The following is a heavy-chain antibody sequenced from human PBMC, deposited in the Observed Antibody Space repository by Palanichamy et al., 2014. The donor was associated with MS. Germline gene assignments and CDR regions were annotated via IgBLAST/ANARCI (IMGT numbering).Heavy chain of an antibody. CDR1: GYTFTASAYY. CDR3: AVSHSPRFDY. CDR2: INPNSGGT. J-gene: IGHJ4*02. V-gene: IGHV1-2*02. Sequence: QVQLVQSGAEVRKPGASVRVSCKASGYTFTASAYYLHWVRQAPGQGLEWMGWINPNSGGTKFAQKFQGRVSMTRDTSISTAYMDLSRLASDDTALYYCAVSHSPRFDYWGQGAQVTVSS. D-gene: IGHD3-3*02.